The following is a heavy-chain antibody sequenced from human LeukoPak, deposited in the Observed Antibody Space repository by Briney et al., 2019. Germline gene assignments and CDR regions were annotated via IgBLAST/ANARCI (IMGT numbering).Heavy chain of an antibody. D-gene: IGHD3/OR15-3a*01. Sequence: TGGSLRLSCAASGFTFSSYGMHWVRQAPGKGLEWVAFIRYDGTNKYYADSVKGRFTISRDNSKNTLYLQMNSLRAEDTAIYYCAKPTRTGPAKAFDYWGQGTLVTVSS. CDR2: IRYDGTNK. V-gene: IGHV3-30*02. CDR1: GFTFSSYG. CDR3: AKPTRTGPAKAFDY. J-gene: IGHJ4*02.